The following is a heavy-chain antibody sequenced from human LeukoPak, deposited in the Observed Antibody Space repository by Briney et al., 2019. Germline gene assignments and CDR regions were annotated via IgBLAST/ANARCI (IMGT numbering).Heavy chain of an antibody. J-gene: IGHJ4*02. CDR1: GYTFTDYY. V-gene: IGHV1-8*02. CDR3: ASGSYSQFDY. Sequence: ASVKVSCKASGYTFTDYYMHWLRQAPGQGLEWMGWMNPNSGNTGYAQKFQGRVTMTRNTSISTAYMELSSLRSEDTAVYYCASGSYSQFDYWGQGTLVTVSS. CDR2: MNPNSGNT. D-gene: IGHD1-26*01.